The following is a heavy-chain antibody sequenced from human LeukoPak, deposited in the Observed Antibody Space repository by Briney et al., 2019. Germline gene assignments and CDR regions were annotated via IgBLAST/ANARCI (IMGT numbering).Heavy chain of an antibody. CDR3: ARASKQQLVLSSGETRLFDY. V-gene: IGHV4-34*01. CDR1: GGSFSGYY. CDR2: INHSGST. Sequence: SETLSLTCSVYGGSFSGYYWSWIRQPPGKGLEWIGEINHSGSTNYNPSLKSRVTISVDTSKNQFSLKLSSVTAADTAVCYCARASKQQLVLSSGETRLFDYWGQGTLVTVSS. J-gene: IGHJ4*02. D-gene: IGHD6-13*01.